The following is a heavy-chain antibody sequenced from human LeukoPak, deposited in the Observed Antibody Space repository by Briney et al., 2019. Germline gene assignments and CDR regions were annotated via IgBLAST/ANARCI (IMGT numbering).Heavy chain of an antibody. CDR1: GFTFSSYA. J-gene: IGHJ5*02. D-gene: IGHD3-3*01. CDR3: ARDGRNYTNYNWFDT. CDR2: IYSAGNT. Sequence: GGSLRLSCAASGFTFSSYAMSWVRQAPGKGLECVSIIYSAGNTYYADSVKGRFTISRDNSKNTLYLQMSSLRGEDTAVYYCARDGRNYTNYNWFDTWGQGTLVTVSS. V-gene: IGHV3-66*01.